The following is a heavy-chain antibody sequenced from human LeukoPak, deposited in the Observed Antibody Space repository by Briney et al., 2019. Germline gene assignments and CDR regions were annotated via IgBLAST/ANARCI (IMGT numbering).Heavy chain of an antibody. CDR2: IYHSGST. Sequence: SETLSLTCTVSGGSISSSNWWSWVRQPPGKGLEWIGEIYHSGSTNYNPSLKSRVTISVDKSKNQFSLKLSSVTAADTAVYYCARERSSSWSEKVSFDYWGQGTLVTVSS. J-gene: IGHJ4*02. CDR1: GGSISSSNW. CDR3: ARERSSSWSEKVSFDY. V-gene: IGHV4-4*02. D-gene: IGHD6-13*01.